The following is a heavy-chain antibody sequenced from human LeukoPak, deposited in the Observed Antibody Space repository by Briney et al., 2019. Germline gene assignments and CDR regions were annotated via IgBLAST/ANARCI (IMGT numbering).Heavy chain of an antibody. CDR3: VRLPGYCSSTSCLGWFDP. CDR2: IYPGDSDT. Sequence: GESLKISCKGSGYSFTSYWIGWVREMPGKGLEWMEIIYPGDSDTRYSPSFQGQVTISADKSISTAYLQWSSLKASDTAMYYCVRLPGYCSSTSCLGWFDPWGQGTLVTVSS. D-gene: IGHD2-2*01. CDR1: GYSFTSYW. J-gene: IGHJ5*02. V-gene: IGHV5-51*01.